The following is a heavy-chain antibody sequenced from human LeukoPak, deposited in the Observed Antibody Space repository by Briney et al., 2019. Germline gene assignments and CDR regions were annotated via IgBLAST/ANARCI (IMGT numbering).Heavy chain of an antibody. D-gene: IGHD5-18*01. V-gene: IGHV3-7*01. J-gene: IGHJ4*02. CDR2: IKEDGNEK. CDR1: GFTFSSYW. Sequence: GGSLRLSCAASGFTFSSYWMSWVRQAPGKGLKWVARIKEDGNEKYYVDSVKGRFTVSRDNPKNSLYLQMNSLRAEDTAVYYCARGGYSYGNFWGQGTLVTVSS. CDR3: ARGGYSYGNF.